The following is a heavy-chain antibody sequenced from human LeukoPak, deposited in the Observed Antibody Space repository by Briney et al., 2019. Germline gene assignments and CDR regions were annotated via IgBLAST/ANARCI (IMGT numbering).Heavy chain of an antibody. CDR3: ARLKATVSIHAYFDY. Sequence: SETLSLTCTVSGGSFSSYYWTWIRQPPGKGLEWIGYIDHSGSTNYNPSLKSRVTISSDTSKNQFSLELSSVTAADTAVYYCARLKATVSIHAYFDYWGQGTLVTVSS. CDR1: GGSFSSYY. J-gene: IGHJ4*02. D-gene: IGHD4-17*01. V-gene: IGHV4-59*01. CDR2: IDHSGST.